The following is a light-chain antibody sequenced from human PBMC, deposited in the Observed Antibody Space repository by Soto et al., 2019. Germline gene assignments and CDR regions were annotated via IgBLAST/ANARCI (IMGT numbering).Light chain of an antibody. CDR1: QNVRTF. Sequence: EVVLTQSPATLSLSPGERATLSCRASQNVRTFLDWYQQKPGQPPRLLIYGASNRATGIPARFSGSGSGTDFTLTLSSLEPEDFAVYYCQQHSHWPPWTFGQGTRVEIQ. V-gene: IGKV3-11*01. CDR3: QQHSHWPPWT. J-gene: IGKJ1*01. CDR2: GAS.